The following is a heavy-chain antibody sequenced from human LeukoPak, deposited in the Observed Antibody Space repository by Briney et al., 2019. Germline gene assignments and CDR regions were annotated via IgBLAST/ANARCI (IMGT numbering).Heavy chain of an antibody. Sequence: GASVKVSCKASGGTFSSYAISWVRQAPGQGLEWMGRIIPILGIANYAQKFQGRVTITADKSTSTAYMELSSLRSEDTAVYYCARENLNYGDYPTADYWGQGTLVTVSS. D-gene: IGHD4-17*01. J-gene: IGHJ4*02. CDR2: IIPILGIA. CDR1: GGTFSSYA. V-gene: IGHV1-69*04. CDR3: ARENLNYGDYPTADY.